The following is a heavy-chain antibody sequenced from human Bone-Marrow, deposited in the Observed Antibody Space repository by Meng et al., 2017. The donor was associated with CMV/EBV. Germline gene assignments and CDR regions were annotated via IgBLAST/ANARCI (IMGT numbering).Heavy chain of an antibody. CDR2: IYSGGST. D-gene: IGHD2-2*01. V-gene: IGHV3-53*01. CDR1: GFTVSSNY. J-gene: IGHJ6*02. CDR3: ARSLSVVVPAAPSYYGMDV. Sequence: GESLKISCAASGFTVSSNYMSWVRQAPGKGLEWVSVIYSGGSTYYADSVKGRFTISRDNSKNTLYLQMNSLRAEDTAVYYCARSLSVVVPAAPSYYGMDVWGQGTTVTVSS.